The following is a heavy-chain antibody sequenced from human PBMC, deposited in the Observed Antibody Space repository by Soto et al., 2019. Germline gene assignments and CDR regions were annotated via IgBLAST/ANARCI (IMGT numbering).Heavy chain of an antibody. CDR3: VGGQYYFDY. J-gene: IGHJ4*02. CDR1: GFPFTTYG. V-gene: IGHV3-30*03. D-gene: IGHD3-10*01. CDR2: ISYDGSNK. Sequence: QVQLVESGGGVVQPGRSLRLSCAASGFPFTTYGMHWVREGPGKGLEWVVVISYDGSNKFYADSVKGRFTISRDNSKNTLYLQMNSLRPEDTALYYCVGGQYYFDYRGQGTLVIVSS.